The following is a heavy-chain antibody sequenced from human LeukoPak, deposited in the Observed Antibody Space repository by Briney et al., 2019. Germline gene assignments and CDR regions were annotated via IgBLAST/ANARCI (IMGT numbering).Heavy chain of an antibody. Sequence: SVKVSCKAFGGTFSSYAISWVRQAPGQGLEWMGGIFPIFGTANYAQTFQGRVTITTDESTSTAYMELSSLRSEDTAVYYCAREGMREYYGSSGYYWSNAFDIWGQGTMVTVSS. CDR3: AREGMREYYGSSGYYWSNAFDI. CDR1: GGTFSSYA. V-gene: IGHV1-69*05. J-gene: IGHJ3*02. D-gene: IGHD3-22*01. CDR2: IFPIFGTA.